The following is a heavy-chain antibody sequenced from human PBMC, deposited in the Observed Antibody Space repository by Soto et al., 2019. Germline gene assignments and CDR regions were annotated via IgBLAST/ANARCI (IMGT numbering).Heavy chain of an antibody. CDR2: IYPDGSDT. J-gene: IGHJ6*02. CDR3: ARQWWEGLVGKYYLYGVDV. D-gene: IGHD1-26*01. CDR1: GYTFPNYW. V-gene: IGHV5-51*01. Sequence: PGESLKISCRGSGYTFPNYWIGWVRQMPGKGLEWMGIIYPDGSDTKYSPSFQGQVTISVDKSISTAYLQWSSLKASDTAIYYCARQWWEGLVGKYYLYGVDVWGRGTTVTVSS.